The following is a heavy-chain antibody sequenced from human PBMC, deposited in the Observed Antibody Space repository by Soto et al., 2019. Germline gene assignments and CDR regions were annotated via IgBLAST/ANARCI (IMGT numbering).Heavy chain of an antibody. J-gene: IGHJ4*02. CDR2: IRSKANSYAT. CDR1: GFTFSGSA. Sequence: GGSLRLSCAASGFTFSGSAMHWVRQASGKGLEWVGRIRSKANSYATAYAASVKGRFTISRDDSKNTAYLQMNSLKTEDTAVYYCTRLDDILTGYYTAVFDYWGQGTLVTVSS. CDR3: TRLDDILTGYYTAVFDY. V-gene: IGHV3-73*01. D-gene: IGHD3-9*01.